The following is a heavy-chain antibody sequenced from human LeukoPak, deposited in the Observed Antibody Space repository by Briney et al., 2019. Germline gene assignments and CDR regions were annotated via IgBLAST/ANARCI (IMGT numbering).Heavy chain of an antibody. V-gene: IGHV4-59*01. Sequence: SETLPLTCTVSGGSISSYYWSWLRQPPGKGLEWIGYIYYSGSTNYNPSLKSRVTISVDTSKNQFSLKLSSVTAADTAVYYCARGGPFWYVWGQGTTVTVSS. CDR2: IYYSGST. D-gene: IGHD3-3*01. CDR1: GGSISSYY. CDR3: ARGGPFWYV. J-gene: IGHJ6*02.